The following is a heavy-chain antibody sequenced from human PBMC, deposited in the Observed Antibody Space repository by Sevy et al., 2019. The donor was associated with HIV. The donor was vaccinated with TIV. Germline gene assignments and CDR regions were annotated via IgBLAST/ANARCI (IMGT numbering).Heavy chain of an antibody. V-gene: IGHV4-30-4*01. D-gene: IGHD3-10*01. J-gene: IGHJ5*02. CDR1: GGSISSGDYY. CDR2: IYYSGST. CDR3: ARDIYYGSGSYYMGWFDP. Sequence: SETLSLTCTVSGGSISSGDYYWSWIRQPPGKGLEWIGYIYYSGSTYYNPSLKSRVTISVDTSKNQFSLKLGSVTAADTAVYYCARDIYYGSGSYYMGWFDPWGQGTLVTVSS.